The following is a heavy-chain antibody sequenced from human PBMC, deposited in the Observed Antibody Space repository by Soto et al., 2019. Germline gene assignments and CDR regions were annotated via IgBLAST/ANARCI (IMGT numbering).Heavy chain of an antibody. Sequence: EVQVLQSGGGLVQPGGSLRLSCAASGFTFSSYAMSWVRQAPGKGLEWVSVIRGSGDSTYYADSVKGRFTISRDNSKNTLYRQMSSLRVEDTAAYYCAKFPHSMQYFDYCGQGPLVTVSS. CDR1: GFTFSSYA. CDR2: IRGSGDST. V-gene: IGHV3-23*01. CDR3: AKFPHSMQYFDY. D-gene: IGHD2-2*01. J-gene: IGHJ4*02.